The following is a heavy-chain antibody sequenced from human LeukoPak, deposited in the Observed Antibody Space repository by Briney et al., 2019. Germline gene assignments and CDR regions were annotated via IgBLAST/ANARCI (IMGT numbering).Heavy chain of an antibody. CDR3: ARVGYCSSGICYGMDV. V-gene: IGHV3-74*01. J-gene: IGHJ6*02. CDR1: GFTFSNYW. Sequence: GRSLRLSCAASGFTFSNYWMHWVRQAPGKGLVWVSRINTDLSSTSSADSVKGRFTISRDNAKNTVYLQMNSLRAEDTAVYYCARVGYCSSGICYGMDVWGPGTTVTVSS. CDR2: INTDLSST. D-gene: IGHD2-2*01.